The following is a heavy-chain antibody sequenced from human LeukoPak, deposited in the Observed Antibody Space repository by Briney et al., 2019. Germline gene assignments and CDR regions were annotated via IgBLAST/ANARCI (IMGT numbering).Heavy chain of an antibody. CDR1: GGSFSGYY. D-gene: IGHD6-13*01. J-gene: IGHJ4*02. V-gene: IGHV4-34*01. CDR3: ARLRHSSLDY. CDR2: INHSGST. Sequence: SETLSLTCAVYGGSFSGYYWSWIRQPPGKGLEWIGEINHSGSTNYNPSLKSRVTISVDTSKNQFSLKLSSVTAADTAVYYCARLRHSSLDYWGQGTLVTVSS.